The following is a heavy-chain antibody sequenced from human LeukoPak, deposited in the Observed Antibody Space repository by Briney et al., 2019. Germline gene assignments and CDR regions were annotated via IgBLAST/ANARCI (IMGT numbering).Heavy chain of an antibody. J-gene: IGHJ6*02. D-gene: IGHD2-15*01. V-gene: IGHV1-69*02. Sequence: SVKVSCKASGGTFSTYTISWVRQAPGQGLEWMGRIIPILGIANYAQKFQGRVTITADKSTSTAYMELSSLRSEDTAVYYCARGGWPHARGMDVWGQGTTVTVSS. CDR3: ARGGWPHARGMDV. CDR2: IIPILGIA. CDR1: GGTFSTYT.